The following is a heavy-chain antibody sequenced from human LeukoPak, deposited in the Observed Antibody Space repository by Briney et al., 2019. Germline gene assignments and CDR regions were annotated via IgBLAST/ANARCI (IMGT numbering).Heavy chain of an antibody. D-gene: IGHD6-19*01. CDR2: IYYSGST. Sequence: SETLSLTCTVSGGSISSHYWSWIRQPPGKGLEWIGSIYYSGSTYYNPSLKSRVTISVDTSKNQFSLKLSSVTAADTAVYYCARHHTSSGWYPNWFDPWGQGTLVTVSS. CDR1: GGSISSHY. CDR3: ARHHTSSGWYPNWFDP. V-gene: IGHV4-59*05. J-gene: IGHJ5*02.